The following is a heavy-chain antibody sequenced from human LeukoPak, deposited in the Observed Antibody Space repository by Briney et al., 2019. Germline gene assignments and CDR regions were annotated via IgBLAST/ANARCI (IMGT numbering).Heavy chain of an antibody. CDR3: ARVIGGNSSGAFDI. V-gene: IGHV1-8*01. J-gene: IGHJ3*02. Sequence: ASVTVSCKASGYTFTSYDINWVRQATGQGLEWMGWMNPNSGNTGYAQKFQGRVTMTRNTSISTAYMELSRLRSDDTAVYYCARVIGGNSSGAFDIWGQGTMVTVSS. CDR2: MNPNSGNT. D-gene: IGHD6-6*01. CDR1: GYTFTSYD.